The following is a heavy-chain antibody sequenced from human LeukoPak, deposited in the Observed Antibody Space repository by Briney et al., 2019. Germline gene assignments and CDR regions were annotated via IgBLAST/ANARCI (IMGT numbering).Heavy chain of an antibody. V-gene: IGHV3-7*01. J-gene: IGHJ4*02. CDR1: EFTFSSYW. CDR2: IKQDGSEK. CDR3: ARDAYYDFWSGYSHFFDY. D-gene: IGHD3-3*01. Sequence: GGSLRLSCAASEFTFSSYWMSWVRHAPGKGVEWVANIKQDGSEKYYVDSVKGRFTISRDNAKNSLYLQMNSLRAGDTAVYYCARDAYYDFWSGYSHFFDYWGQGTLVTVSS.